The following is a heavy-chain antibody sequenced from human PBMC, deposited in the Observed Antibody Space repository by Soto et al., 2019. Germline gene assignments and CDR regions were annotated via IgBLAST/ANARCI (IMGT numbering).Heavy chain of an antibody. CDR2: INHSGST. Sequence: QVQLQQWGAGLLKPSETLSLTCAVYGGSFSGYYWSWIRQPPGKGLEWIGEINHSGSTNYNPSLKHRFTISVDTSKNQFSLKLSSVTAADTAVYYCARRRAHYDFWSGYLTSYAFDIWGQGTMVTVSS. CDR1: GGSFSGYY. V-gene: IGHV4-34*01. J-gene: IGHJ3*02. D-gene: IGHD3-3*01. CDR3: ARRRAHYDFWSGYLTSYAFDI.